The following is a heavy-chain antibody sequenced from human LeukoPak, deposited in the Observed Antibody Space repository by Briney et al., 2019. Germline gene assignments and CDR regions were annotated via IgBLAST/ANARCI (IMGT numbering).Heavy chain of an antibody. Sequence: GASVKVSCKASGYTFTSYGISWVRQAPGQGLEWMGWISAYNGNTNYAQKLQGRVTMTTDTSTSTAYMELRSLRSDDTAVYYCARDSKLWYDFWSGWYYFDYWGQGTLVTVSS. CDR1: GYTFTSYG. CDR3: ARDSKLWYDFWSGWYYFDY. V-gene: IGHV1-18*01. CDR2: ISAYNGNT. D-gene: IGHD3-3*01. J-gene: IGHJ4*02.